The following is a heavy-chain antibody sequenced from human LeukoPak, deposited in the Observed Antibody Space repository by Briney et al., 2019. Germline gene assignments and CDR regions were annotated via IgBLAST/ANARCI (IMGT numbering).Heavy chain of an antibody. Sequence: GGSLRLSCAASGFTFDDCAMHWVRQAPGKGLEWVSGISWNSGSIGYADSVKGRFTISRDNAKNSLYLQMNSLRAEDTALYYCARHAVAGTPDAFDIWGQGTMVTVSS. V-gene: IGHV3-9*01. CDR2: ISWNSGSI. CDR1: GFTFDDCA. J-gene: IGHJ3*02. CDR3: ARHAVAGTPDAFDI. D-gene: IGHD6-19*01.